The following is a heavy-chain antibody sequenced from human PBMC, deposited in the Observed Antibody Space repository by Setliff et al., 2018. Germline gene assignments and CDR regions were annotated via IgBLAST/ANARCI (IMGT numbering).Heavy chain of an antibody. CDR3: ARSPALLGIVYLDP. V-gene: IGHV1-69*05. J-gene: IGHJ5*02. CDR2: LIPMFGTP. D-gene: IGHD2-15*01. CDR1: GDSFSNYA. Sequence: SVKVSCKTSGDSFSNYAISWVRQAPGQGLEWMGGLIPMFGTPGYAQKFQDRVTITTDESTSTAYMELNSLTSEDTAVYYCARSPALLGIVYLDPWGQGTRVTVSS.